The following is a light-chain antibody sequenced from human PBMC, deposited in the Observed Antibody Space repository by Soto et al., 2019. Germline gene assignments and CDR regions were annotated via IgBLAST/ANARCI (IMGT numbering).Light chain of an antibody. Sequence: EIVLTQSPATLSLSPGERATVSCRASQSVSSSLTWYQQKPGQAPRLLIYDASNRATGIPARFSGSGSGTDFTLTISTLEPEDFAVYYGQQHGNWPYTFGQGTKLEIK. CDR1: QSVSSS. CDR3: QQHGNWPYT. J-gene: IGKJ2*01. V-gene: IGKV3-11*01. CDR2: DAS.